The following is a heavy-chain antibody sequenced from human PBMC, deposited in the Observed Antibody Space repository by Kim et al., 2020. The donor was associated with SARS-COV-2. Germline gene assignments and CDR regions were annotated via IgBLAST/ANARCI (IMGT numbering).Heavy chain of an antibody. CDR3: SRGYEDIWGPVAFDI. Sequence: SPQFPGRATITRDTSASTAYMELSSLRSEDTAVYYCSRGYEDIWGPVAFDIWGRGTMVTVSS. V-gene: IGHV1-3*01. J-gene: IGHJ3*02. D-gene: IGHD3-9*01.